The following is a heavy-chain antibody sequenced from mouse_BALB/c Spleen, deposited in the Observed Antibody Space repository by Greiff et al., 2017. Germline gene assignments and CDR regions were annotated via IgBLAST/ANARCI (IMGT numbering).Heavy chain of an antibody. V-gene: IGHV1S22*01. CDR3: TSDGYYLDY. CDR2: IYPGSGST. J-gene: IGHJ2*01. Sequence: LQQPGSELVRPGASVKLSCKASGYTFTSYWMHWVKQRPGQGLKWIGNIYPGSGSTNYDEKFKSKATLTVDTSSSTAYMQLSSLTSEDSAVYYCTSDGYYLDYWGQGTTLTVSS. CDR1: GYTFTSYW. D-gene: IGHD2-3*01.